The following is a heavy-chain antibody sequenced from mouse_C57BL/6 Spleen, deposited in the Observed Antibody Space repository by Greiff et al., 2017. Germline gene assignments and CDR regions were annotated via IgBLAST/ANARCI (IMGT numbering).Heavy chain of an antibody. CDR3: ARSPGYWYFDV. V-gene: IGHV1-26*01. CDR2: INPNNVGT. CDR1: GYTFTDYY. J-gene: IGHJ1*03. Sequence: VQLKQPGPELVKPGASVKISCKASGYTFTDYYMNWVKQSHGKSLEWIGDINPNNVGTSYNQKFKGKAPLTVDKSSSTAYMELRSLTSEESAVYYCARSPGYWYFDVWGTGTTVTGSS.